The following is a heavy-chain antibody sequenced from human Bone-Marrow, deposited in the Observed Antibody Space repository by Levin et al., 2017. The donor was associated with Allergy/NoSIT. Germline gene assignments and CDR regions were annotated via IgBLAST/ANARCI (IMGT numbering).Heavy chain of an antibody. D-gene: IGHD5-12*01. J-gene: IGHJ6*02. Sequence: GGSLRLSCTASGFDFHIYIMNWVRQAPGKGLEWLSSITTGSNYKYYTDSVKGRFTISRDNGKNSLYLQMNSLRVEDTAVYYGVARSNGMDVWGQGTTVTVSS. CDR1: GFDFHIYI. V-gene: IGHV3-21*01. CDR2: ITTGSNYK. CDR3: VARSNGMDV.